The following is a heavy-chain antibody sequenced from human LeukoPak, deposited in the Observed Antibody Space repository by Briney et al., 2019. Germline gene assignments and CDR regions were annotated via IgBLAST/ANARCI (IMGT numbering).Heavy chain of an antibody. D-gene: IGHD5-24*01. J-gene: IGHJ4*02. Sequence: SETLSLTCTVSGVSINSHFWNWIRQSPGKGLEWIGYIYYSGVSNYNPSLKSRATISVDTSKSQFSLNLSSVTAADTAVYFCAKDRGWLQFDYWGQGILVTVSS. CDR1: GVSINSHF. CDR3: AKDRGWLQFDY. CDR2: IYYSGVS. V-gene: IGHV4-59*11.